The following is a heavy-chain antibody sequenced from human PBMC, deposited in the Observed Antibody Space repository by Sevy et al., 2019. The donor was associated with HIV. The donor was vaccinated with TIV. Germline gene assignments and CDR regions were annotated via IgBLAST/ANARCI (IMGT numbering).Heavy chain of an antibody. CDR3: AREFCGGDCYSEDYYYYYGMDV. CDR2: INPNSGGT. D-gene: IGHD2-21*02. J-gene: IGHJ6*02. CDR1: GYTFTGYY. V-gene: IGHV1-2*02. Sequence: ASVKVSCKASGYTFTGYYMHWVRQAPGQGLEWMGWINPNSGGTNYAQKFQGRVTMTRDTSISTAYMELSRLGSDDTAVYYCAREFCGGDCYSEDYYYYYGMDVWGQGTTVTVSS.